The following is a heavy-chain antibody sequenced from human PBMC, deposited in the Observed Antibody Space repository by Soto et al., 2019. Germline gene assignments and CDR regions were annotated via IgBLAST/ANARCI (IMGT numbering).Heavy chain of an antibody. J-gene: IGHJ3*02. D-gene: IGHD2-2*01. CDR3: SIGSWSAETFDI. CDR1: GGTFNTYT. CDR2: IIPMLTVT. V-gene: IGHV1-69*02. Sequence: QVHLVQSGAEVKTPGSSVKVSCKAVGGTFNTYTLIWVRQAPGHGLEWMGRIIPMLTVTNSAQKFQGRVTLTADKSTGTALMELTSLISDDTAIYYCSIGSWSAETFDIWGQGTMVTVSS.